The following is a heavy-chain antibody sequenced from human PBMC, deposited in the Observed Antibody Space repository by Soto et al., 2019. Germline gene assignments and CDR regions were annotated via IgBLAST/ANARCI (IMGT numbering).Heavy chain of an antibody. V-gene: IGHV4-34*01. CDR3: ARYDNKTSLYGVDV. J-gene: IGHJ6*01. Sequence: PSETLCITCAFSVGSLSVYYWSWIRQSPGKGLEWIGEINHRGSSDYNPFLKSRVTISIDASKNQFSLELSSVTAADTAIYYCARYDNKTSLYGVDVWGQGTTVTVSS. D-gene: IGHD1-1*01. CDR2: INHRGSS. CDR1: VGSLSVYY.